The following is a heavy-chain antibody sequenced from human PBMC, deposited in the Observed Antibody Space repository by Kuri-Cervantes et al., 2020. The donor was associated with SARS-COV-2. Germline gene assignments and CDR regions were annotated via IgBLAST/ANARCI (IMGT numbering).Heavy chain of an antibody. V-gene: IGHV3-23*01. Sequence: GGSLRLSCAASGFTFSSYAMSWVRQAPGKGLEWVSAISGSGGSTYYADSVKGRFIISRDNSKNTLYLQMNSLRAEDTAVYYCARVQDYYSNSQFDYWGQGTLVTVSS. J-gene: IGHJ4*02. CDR1: GFTFSSYA. CDR3: ARVQDYYSNSQFDY. D-gene: IGHD4-11*01. CDR2: ISGSGGST.